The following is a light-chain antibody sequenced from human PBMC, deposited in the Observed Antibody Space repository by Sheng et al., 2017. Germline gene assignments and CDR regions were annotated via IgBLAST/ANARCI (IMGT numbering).Light chain of an antibody. J-gene: IGKJ1*01. V-gene: IGKV3-20*01. CDR3: QQYGTSPWT. CDR2: GAS. Sequence: EIVLTQSPGTLSLSPGERATLSCRTSRSLSVNYLAWYQQKPGQAPRLLFYGASTGASDIPARFSGSGSGTDFTLTITRLEPEDFAVYYCQQYGTSPWTFGQGTKVEIK. CDR1: RSLSVNY.